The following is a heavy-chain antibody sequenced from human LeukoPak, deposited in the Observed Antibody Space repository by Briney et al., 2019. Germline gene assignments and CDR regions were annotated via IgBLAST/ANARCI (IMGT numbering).Heavy chain of an antibody. D-gene: IGHD3-22*01. CDR1: GGSISSGSYY. Sequence: PSETLSLTCTVSGGSISSGSYYWSWIRQPAGKGLEWIGRIYTSGSTNYNPSLKSRVTISVGTSKNQFSLKLSSVTAADTAVYYCAKSQYYYDSSGRAFDIWGQGTMVTVSS. CDR2: IYTSGST. V-gene: IGHV4-61*02. CDR3: AKSQYYYDSSGRAFDI. J-gene: IGHJ3*02.